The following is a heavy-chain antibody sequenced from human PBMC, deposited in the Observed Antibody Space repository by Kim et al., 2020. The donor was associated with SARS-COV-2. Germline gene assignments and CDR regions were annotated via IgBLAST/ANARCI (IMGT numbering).Heavy chain of an antibody. CDR3: ARVVVGATGWFDP. D-gene: IGHD2-15*01. Sequence: HNQSLKSRVTISVDASKNQFSLKLSSVTAADTAVYYCARVVVGATGWFDPWGQGTLVTVSS. V-gene: IGHV4-31*02. J-gene: IGHJ5*02.